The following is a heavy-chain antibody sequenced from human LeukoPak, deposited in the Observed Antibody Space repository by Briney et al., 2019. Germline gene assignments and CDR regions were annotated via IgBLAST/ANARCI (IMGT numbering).Heavy chain of an antibody. J-gene: IGHJ4*02. CDR2: ISSSSSTK. V-gene: IGHV3-48*01. Sequence: PGGSLRLSCAASGLTFSTYSMNWVRQAPGKGLEWVSYISSSSSTKYYADSVKGRFTISRDNAKNSLYLQINSLRAEDTAVYYCAREFSRPDCSGGSCYEMVDSWGQGTLVTVSS. CDR3: AREFSRPDCSGGSCYEMVDS. CDR1: GLTFSTYS. D-gene: IGHD2-15*01.